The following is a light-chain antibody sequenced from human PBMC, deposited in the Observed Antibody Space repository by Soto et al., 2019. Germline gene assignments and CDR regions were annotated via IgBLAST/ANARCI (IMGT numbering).Light chain of an antibody. Sequence: DIQMTQSPTSLSASVGDRVTMTCRASQGIRNYVAWYQQIPGKAPKLLIYAASTLQSGVPSRFSGSGSGTDFTLTINGMQPEDVATYSCQKYRSVPVFGPGTKVEIK. CDR1: QGIRNY. CDR3: QKYRSVPV. J-gene: IGKJ3*01. CDR2: AAS. V-gene: IGKV1-27*01.